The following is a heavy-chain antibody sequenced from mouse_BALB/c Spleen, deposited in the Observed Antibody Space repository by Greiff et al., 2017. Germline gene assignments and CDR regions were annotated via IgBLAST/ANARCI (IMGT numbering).Heavy chain of an antibody. D-gene: IGHD1-1*01. Sequence: EVNLVESGGGLVKPGGSLKLSCAASGFTFSSYAMSWVRQTPEKRLEWVASISSGGSTYYPDSVKGRFTISRDNARNILYLQMSSLRSEDTAMYYCARGRNYYGSSAMDYWGQGTSVTVSS. V-gene: IGHV5-6-5*01. CDR1: GFTFSSYA. J-gene: IGHJ4*01. CDR2: ISSGGST. CDR3: ARGRNYYGSSAMDY.